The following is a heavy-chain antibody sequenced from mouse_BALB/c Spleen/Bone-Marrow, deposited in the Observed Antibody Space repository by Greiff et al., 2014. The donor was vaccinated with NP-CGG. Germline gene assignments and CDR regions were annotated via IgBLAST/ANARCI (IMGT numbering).Heavy chain of an antibody. D-gene: IGHD1-2*01. V-gene: IGHV1-9*01. CDR2: ILPGSGST. J-gene: IGHJ3*01. CDR1: GYTFSSYW. CDR3: ARRGHGFAWFAY. Sequence: VQVVESGTELMKPGASVKISCKATGYTFSSYWIEWVNQRPGHGLEWIGEILPGSGSTNYNERFKGKATFTADTSSNTAYMQLSSLTSEDSAVYYCARRGHGFAWFAYWGRGTLVTVSA.